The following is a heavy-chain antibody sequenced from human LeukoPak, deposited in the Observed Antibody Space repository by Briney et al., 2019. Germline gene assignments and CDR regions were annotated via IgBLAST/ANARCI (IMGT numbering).Heavy chain of an antibody. V-gene: IGHV3-23*01. D-gene: IGHD5-12*01. CDR3: AKARGSGYAEYYFDY. CDR2: ISDSGGST. CDR1: GFTFRNYA. Sequence: GGSLRLSCAASGFTFRNYAMNWVRQAPGKGLEWVSAISDSGGSTNYADSVKGRFTISRDNSNNTLYLQMNSLGAEDTAVYYCAKARGSGYAEYYFDYWGQGTLVTVSS. J-gene: IGHJ4*02.